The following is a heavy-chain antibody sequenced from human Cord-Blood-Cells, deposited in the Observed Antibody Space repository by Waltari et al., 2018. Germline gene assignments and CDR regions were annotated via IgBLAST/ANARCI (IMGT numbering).Heavy chain of an antibody. CDR2: IYYSGST. J-gene: IGHJ4*02. Sequence: HLQLQESAPGLVKPSETLSLTCTVSGGSISLSSYYWGWIRQPPGKGLEWIGSIYYSGSTNYNPSLKSRVTISVDTSKNQFSLKLSSVTAADTAVYYCARRGAAADYWGQGTLVTVSS. V-gene: IGHV4-39*01. CDR3: ARRGAAADY. CDR1: GGSISLSSYY. D-gene: IGHD6-13*01.